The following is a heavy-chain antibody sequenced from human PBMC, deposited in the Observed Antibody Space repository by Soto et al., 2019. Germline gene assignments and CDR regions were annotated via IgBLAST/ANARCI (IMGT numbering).Heavy chain of an antibody. CDR2: IFHSENA. Sequence: SETLSLTCTVSGGSIRNVYWSWIRQSPGKRLEWIGFIFHSENAKYNPSLKSRVTISVDTSKNQFSLSLDSVTAADTAVYFCARAHAPTLPFDYWGQGTLVTVSS. CDR3: ARAHAPTLPFDY. D-gene: IGHD2-15*01. J-gene: IGHJ4*01. V-gene: IGHV4-59*01. CDR1: GGSIRNVY.